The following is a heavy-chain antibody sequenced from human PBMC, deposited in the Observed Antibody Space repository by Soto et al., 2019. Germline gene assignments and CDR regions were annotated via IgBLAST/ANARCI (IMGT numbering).Heavy chain of an antibody. CDR1: GYTFTSYG. CDR3: ARDHYDFWSGLNYYYYGRDV. CDR2: ISAYNGNT. Sequence: ASVKVSCKASGYTFTSYGISWVRQAPGQGLEWMGWISAYNGNTNYAQKLQGRVTMTTDTSTSTAYMELRSLRSDDTAVYYCARDHYDFWSGLNYYYYGRDVWGQGTTVTVSS. J-gene: IGHJ6*02. V-gene: IGHV1-18*01. D-gene: IGHD3-3*01.